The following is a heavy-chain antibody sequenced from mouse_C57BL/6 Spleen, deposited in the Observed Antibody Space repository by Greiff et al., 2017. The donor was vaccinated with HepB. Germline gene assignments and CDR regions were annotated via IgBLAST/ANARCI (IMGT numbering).Heavy chain of an antibody. V-gene: IGHV1-69*01. Sequence: QVQLQQPGAELVMPGASVKLSCKASGYTFTSYWMHWVKQRPGQGLAWIGEIDPSDSYTNYNQKFKGKSTLTVDKSSSTAYMQLSSLTSEDSAVYYCAVGGTRAMDYWGQGTSVTVSS. J-gene: IGHJ4*01. CDR2: IDPSDSYT. CDR1: GYTFTSYW. D-gene: IGHD4-1*01. CDR3: AVGGTRAMDY.